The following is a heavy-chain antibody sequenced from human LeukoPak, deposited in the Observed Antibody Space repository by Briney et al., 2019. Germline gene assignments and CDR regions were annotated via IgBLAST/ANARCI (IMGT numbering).Heavy chain of an antibody. Sequence: SGGSLRLSCAASGFTFSSYAMSWVRQAPGKGLEWVSAISGSGGSTYYADSVKGRFTISRDNSKNTLYLQMNSLRAEDTAVYYCAKDGAKVWFGDDISDGWFDPWGQGTLVTVSS. D-gene: IGHD3-10*01. CDR2: ISGSGGST. CDR3: AKDGAKVWFGDDISDGWFDP. CDR1: GFTFSSYA. J-gene: IGHJ5*02. V-gene: IGHV3-23*01.